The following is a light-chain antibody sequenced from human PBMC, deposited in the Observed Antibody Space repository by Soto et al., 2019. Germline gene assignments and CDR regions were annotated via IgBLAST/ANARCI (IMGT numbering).Light chain of an antibody. J-gene: IGKJ2*01. CDR3: QQYRSSPPMFT. Sequence: EGVLTQSPGTLSLSPGERATLSCRASQSVDRSYLAWYQQRPGQAPRLLIYGASSRATGIPDRFSGSGSGTDFTLTISRLEPEDFAVYFCQQYRSSPPMFTFGQGTKLEIK. CDR2: GAS. CDR1: QSVDRSY. V-gene: IGKV3-20*01.